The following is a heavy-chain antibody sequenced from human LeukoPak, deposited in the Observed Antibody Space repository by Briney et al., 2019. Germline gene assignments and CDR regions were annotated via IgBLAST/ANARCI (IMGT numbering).Heavy chain of an antibody. J-gene: IGHJ5*02. Sequence: PSETLSLTCAVSGGSISSGGYSWSWIRQPPGKGLEWIGYIYHSGSTYYNPSLKSRVTISVDRSKNQFSLKLSSVTAADTAVYYCARDTPIRRFLEWDYNWFDPWGQGTLVTVSS. CDR3: ARDTPIRRFLEWDYNWFDP. CDR1: GGSISSGGYS. V-gene: IGHV4-30-2*01. CDR2: IYHSGST. D-gene: IGHD3-3*01.